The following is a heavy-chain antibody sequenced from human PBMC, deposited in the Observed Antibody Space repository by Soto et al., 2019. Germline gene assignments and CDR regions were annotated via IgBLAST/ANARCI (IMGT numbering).Heavy chain of an antibody. J-gene: IGHJ2*01. Sequence: DVQLLESGGGLVEPGGSLTLSCAASGFPSSTYALNWVRQAPGKGPEWVSTISESGHHTHYADSVKGRFTISRDKSKNTLSLQMNSLRVDDPAIYYCTKSDGCGGGACYTGTYYYFDVWGRGTLVTVSS. D-gene: IGHD3-16*02. CDR1: GFPSSTYA. V-gene: IGHV3-23*01. CDR2: ISESGHHT. CDR3: TKSDGCGGGACYTGTYYYFDV.